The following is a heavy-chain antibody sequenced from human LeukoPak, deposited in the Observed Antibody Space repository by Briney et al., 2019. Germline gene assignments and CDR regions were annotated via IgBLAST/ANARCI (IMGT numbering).Heavy chain of an antibody. CDR1: GGSFSGYY. J-gene: IGHJ4*02. CDR2: INHSGST. D-gene: IGHD4-17*01. Sequence: SETLSLTCAVYGGSFSGYYWSWIRQPPGKGLEWIGEINHSGSTNYNPSLKSRVTISVDTSKNQFSLKLSFVTAADTAVYYCARVSTTTAYWGQGTLVTVSS. CDR3: ARVSTTTAY. V-gene: IGHV4-34*01.